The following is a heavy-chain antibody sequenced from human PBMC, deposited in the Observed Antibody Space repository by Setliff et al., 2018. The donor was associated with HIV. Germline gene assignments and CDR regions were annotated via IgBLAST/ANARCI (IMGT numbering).Heavy chain of an antibody. D-gene: IGHD6-6*01. J-gene: IGHJ4*02. CDR2: INVDGSSI. CDR1: GFTFTDYW. V-gene: IGHV3-74*01. CDR3: ARLPQDVRSSIDF. Sequence: PGESLKISCAASGFTFTDYWMHWVRQVPGQGLVWVSRINVDGSSISYADSVKGRFTISRDSAKNTLFLQMNSLRAEDTAVYYCARLPQDVRSSIDFWGQGTLVTVSS.